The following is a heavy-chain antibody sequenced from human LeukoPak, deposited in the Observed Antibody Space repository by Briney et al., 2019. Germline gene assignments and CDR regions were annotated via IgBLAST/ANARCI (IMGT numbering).Heavy chain of an antibody. CDR3: ARDPSSRGNFDY. V-gene: IGHV1-2*02. CDR1: GYTFSGYY. CDR2: INPNSGDT. J-gene: IGHJ4*02. Sequence: ASVRVSCKASGYTFSGYYMHWVRQAPGQGLEWRGWINPNSGDTNYAQKFQGRVTMTRDMSINTAYVELGRLRSDDTAVYYCARDPSSRGNFDYWGQGTLVTVSS. D-gene: IGHD5-24*01.